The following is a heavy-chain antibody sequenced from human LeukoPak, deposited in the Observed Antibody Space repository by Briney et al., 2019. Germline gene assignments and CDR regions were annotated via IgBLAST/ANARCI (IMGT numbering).Heavy chain of an antibody. Sequence: GRSLRLSCAASGFTFSSYAMHWVRQAPGKGLVWVSRINSDGSSTYYADSVKGRFSIFRDNAKNTLYLQMNSLRAEDTAVYYCARGYGDWFDPWGQGTLVTVSS. J-gene: IGHJ5*02. CDR1: GFTFSSYA. D-gene: IGHD3-10*01. V-gene: IGHV3-74*01. CDR3: ARGYGDWFDP. CDR2: INSDGSST.